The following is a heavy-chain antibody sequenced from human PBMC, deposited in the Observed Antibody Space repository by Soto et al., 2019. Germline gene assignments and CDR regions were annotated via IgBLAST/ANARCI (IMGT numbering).Heavy chain of an antibody. CDR3: ARDRGIVVVVAATRDYYYYGMDV. CDR2: IIPIFGTA. D-gene: IGHD2-15*01. J-gene: IGHJ6*02. CDR1: GGTFSGYA. V-gene: IGHV1-69*13. Sequence: ASVKVSCKASGGTFSGYAISWVRQAPGQGLEWMGGIIPIFGTANYAQKFQGRVTITADESTSTAYMELSSLRSEDTAVYYCARDRGIVVVVAATRDYYYYGMDVWGQGTTVTVSS.